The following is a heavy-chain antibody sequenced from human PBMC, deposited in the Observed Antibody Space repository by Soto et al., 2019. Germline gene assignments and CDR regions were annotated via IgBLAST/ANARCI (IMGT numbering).Heavy chain of an antibody. CDR1: GGSISSGDYY. V-gene: IGHV4-30-4*01. CDR3: ARLVYDSSFYDY. CDR2: IYYSGST. J-gene: IGHJ4*02. Sequence: SETLSLTCTVSGGSISSGDYYWSWIRQPPGKGLEWIGYIYYSGSTYYNPSLKSRVTISVDTSKNQFSLKLSSVTAADTAVYYCARLVYDSSFYDYWGQGTLVTVSS. D-gene: IGHD3-22*01.